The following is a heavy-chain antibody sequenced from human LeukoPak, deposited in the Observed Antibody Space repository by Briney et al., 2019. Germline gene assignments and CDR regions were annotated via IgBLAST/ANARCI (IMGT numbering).Heavy chain of an antibody. D-gene: IGHD4-17*01. Sequence: GGSLRLSCAASGFTFSSYSMNWVRQAPGKGLEWVSSISSSSSYICYADSVKGRFTISRDNAKNSLYLQMNSLRAEDTAVYYCAVRQGPCYGDCPDYWGQGTLVTVSS. CDR2: ISSSSSYI. CDR3: AVRQGPCYGDCPDY. V-gene: IGHV3-21*01. J-gene: IGHJ4*02. CDR1: GFTFSSYS.